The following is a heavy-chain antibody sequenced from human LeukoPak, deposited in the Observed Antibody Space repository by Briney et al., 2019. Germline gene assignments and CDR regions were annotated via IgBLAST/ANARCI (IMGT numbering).Heavy chain of an antibody. CDR2: INHSGRT. CDR1: GGSFSGYY. V-gene: IGHV4-34*01. Sequence: SEALSLTCAVYGGSFSGYYWSWIRQPPGKGLEWIGEINHSGRTNYNPSLKSRVTISVDTSKNQFSLKLSSVTAADTAVYYCAKSSYSIFDYWGQGTLVTVSS. CDR3: AKSSYSIFDY. D-gene: IGHD5-18*01. J-gene: IGHJ4*02.